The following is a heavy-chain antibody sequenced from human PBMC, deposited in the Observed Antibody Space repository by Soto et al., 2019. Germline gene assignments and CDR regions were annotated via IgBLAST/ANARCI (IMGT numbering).Heavy chain of an antibody. V-gene: IGHV4-61*01. Sequence: PSETLSLTCTVSGGSVSSGSYYWSWIRQPPGKGLEWIGYIYYSGSTNYNPSLKSRVTISVDTSKNQFSLKLSSVTAADTAVYYCARDQERDGMDVWGQGTTVTVSS. CDR2: IYYSGST. CDR1: GGSVSSGSYY. J-gene: IGHJ6*02. CDR3: ARDQERDGMDV.